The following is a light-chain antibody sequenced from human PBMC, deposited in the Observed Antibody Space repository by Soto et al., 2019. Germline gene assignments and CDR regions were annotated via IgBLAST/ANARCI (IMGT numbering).Light chain of an antibody. CDR1: SSDVGGYNY. V-gene: IGLV2-14*01. CDR3: SLYTSSVV. Sequence: QSVLTQPASVSGSPGQSITISCTGTSSDVGGYNYVSWYQQHPGKAPKLMIYDVSNRPSGVSNRFSGSKSGNTASLTISGLQAEDEADYYCSLYTSSVVFGGGTQLTVL. CDR2: DVS. J-gene: IGLJ2*01.